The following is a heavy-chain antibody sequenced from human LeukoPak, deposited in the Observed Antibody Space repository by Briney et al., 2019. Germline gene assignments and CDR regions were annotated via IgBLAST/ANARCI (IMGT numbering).Heavy chain of an antibody. J-gene: IGHJ3*02. D-gene: IGHD1-26*01. V-gene: IGHV3-30*02. CDR1: GFTLSTYG. CDR3: ARGGSYLSAFDI. CDR2: IRYDGSNK. Sequence: GGSLRLSCAASGFTLSTYGMHWVRQAPGKGLEWVAFIRYDGSNKYYADSVKGRFTISRDNSKNTLYLQMNSLRGEDTAVYYCARGGSYLSAFDIWGQGTMVTVSS.